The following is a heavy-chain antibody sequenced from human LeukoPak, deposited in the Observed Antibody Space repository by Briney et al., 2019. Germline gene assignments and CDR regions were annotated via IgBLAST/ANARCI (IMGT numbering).Heavy chain of an antibody. CDR3: ARDSVAFIKYVGDY. V-gene: IGHV3-11*04. CDR2: ISSSGATI. D-gene: IGHD2-15*01. J-gene: IGHJ4*02. Sequence: GGSLRLSCAASGFTFSDYHMSWIRQAPGKGLEWVSYISSSGATIHYADSVKGRFTISRDNAKNSLYLQMRSLRAEDTAVYYCARDSVAFIKYVGDYWGQGTLVTVSS. CDR1: GFTFSDYH.